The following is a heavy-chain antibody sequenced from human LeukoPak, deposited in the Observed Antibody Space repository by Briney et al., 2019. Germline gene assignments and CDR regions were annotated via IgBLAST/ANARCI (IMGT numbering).Heavy chain of an antibody. Sequence: GGSLRLSCAASGFTFSSYAMSWVRQAPGKGLEWVSTISASGGSTNYADSVKGRFTISRDNSKNTLSLQMNSLRAEDTAVYYCAKGKATISSGYYLNFDFWGQGTLVTVSS. J-gene: IGHJ4*02. CDR3: AKGKATISSGYYLNFDF. V-gene: IGHV3-23*01. D-gene: IGHD3-22*01. CDR2: ISASGGST. CDR1: GFTFSSYA.